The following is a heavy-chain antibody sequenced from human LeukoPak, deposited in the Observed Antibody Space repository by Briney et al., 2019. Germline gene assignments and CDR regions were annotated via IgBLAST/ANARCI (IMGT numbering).Heavy chain of an antibody. D-gene: IGHD2-15*01. CDR1: GIDFSSYN. J-gene: IGHJ4*02. V-gene: IGHV3-48*03. Sequence: PGGSLRLSCVASGIDFSSYNMNWVRQAPGKGLEWVSHISTTGIKFYLDSVKGRFTISRDNAKNSLYLQMNSLRAEDTAVYYCARDDGYCSGGSCYPSDYWGQGTLVTVSS. CDR3: ARDDGYCSGGSCYPSDY. CDR2: ISTTGIK.